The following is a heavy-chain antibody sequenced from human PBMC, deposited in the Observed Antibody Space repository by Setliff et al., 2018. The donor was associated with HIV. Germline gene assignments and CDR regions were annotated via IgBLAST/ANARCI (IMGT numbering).Heavy chain of an antibody. V-gene: IGHV1-2*02. Sequence: ASVKVSCKPSGYTFTNYDINWVRQAPGQGLEWVAWINPSSGRTDYAQRFQGRVTLTSDSSISTAYMELSSLRSDDTAVYYCAREPIAVSGGPSWYFDLWGRGTLVTVSS. D-gene: IGHD6-19*01. CDR1: GYTFTNYD. CDR3: AREPIAVSGGPSWYFDL. CDR2: INPSSGRT. J-gene: IGHJ2*01.